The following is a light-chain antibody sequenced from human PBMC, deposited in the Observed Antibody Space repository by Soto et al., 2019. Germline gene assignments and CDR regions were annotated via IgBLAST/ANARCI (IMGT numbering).Light chain of an antibody. J-gene: IGKJ2*01. CDR2: AAS. CDR1: QDIDKW. CDR3: QQASSFPHT. Sequence: DIQMTQSPSSLSAPVGDRVSISCRARQDIDKWLAWFQQKPGKAPKLLISAASTLQNGVSSRFRGSGSGTDLTLTIQSLQPDDIGTYYCQQASSFPHTFGQGTKLEIK. V-gene: IGKV1-12*01.